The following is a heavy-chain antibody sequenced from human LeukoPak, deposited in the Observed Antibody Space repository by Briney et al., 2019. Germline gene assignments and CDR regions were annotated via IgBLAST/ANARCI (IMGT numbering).Heavy chain of an antibody. CDR2: INPNSGDT. Sequence: ASVKVSCKASGYTFIGYFMHWVRQAPGQGLEWMGWINPNSGDTNYAQKFKGRVTMTRDTSISAAYMELSSLRFDGTAVYYCSRAADVVLVPPSDDWGQGTLVTVSS. CDR3: SRAADVVLVPPSDD. J-gene: IGHJ4*02. CDR1: GYTFIGYF. V-gene: IGHV1-2*02. D-gene: IGHD2-8*02.